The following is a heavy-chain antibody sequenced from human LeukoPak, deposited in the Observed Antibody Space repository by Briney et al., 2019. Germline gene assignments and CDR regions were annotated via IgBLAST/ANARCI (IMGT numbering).Heavy chain of an antibody. J-gene: IGHJ4*02. D-gene: IGHD5-18*01. V-gene: IGHV3-33*06. Sequence: GRSLRLSCAASGFTFSSYGMHWVRQAPGKGLEWVAVIWYDGSNKYYADSVKGRFTISRDNSKNTLYLQMNSLRAEDTAVYYCAEDRYTAMVLFDYWGQGTLVTVSS. CDR1: GFTFSSYG. CDR3: AEDRYTAMVLFDY. CDR2: IWYDGSNK.